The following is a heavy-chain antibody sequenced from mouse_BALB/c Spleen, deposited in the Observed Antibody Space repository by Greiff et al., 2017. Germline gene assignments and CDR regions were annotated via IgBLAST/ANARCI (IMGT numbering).Heavy chain of an antibody. CDR1: GYTFTDYW. V-gene: IGHV1-69*01. CDR3: ARRWDDYAMDY. Sequence: VQLQQPGAELAMPGASVKMSCKASGYTFTDYWMHWVKQRPGQGLEWIGAIDTSDSYTSYNQKFKGKATLTVDESSSTAYMQLSSLTSEDSAVYYCARRWDDYAMDYWGQGTSVTVSS. CDR2: IDTSDSYT. J-gene: IGHJ4*01. D-gene: IGHD4-1*01.